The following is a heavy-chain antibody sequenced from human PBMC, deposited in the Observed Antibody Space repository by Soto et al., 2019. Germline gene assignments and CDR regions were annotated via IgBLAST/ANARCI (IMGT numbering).Heavy chain of an antibody. CDR1: GFTFSSYG. Sequence: GGSLRLSCAASGFTFSSYGMHWVRQALGKGLEWVAVISYDGSNKYYADSVKGRFTISRDNSKNTLYLQMNSLRAEDTAVYYCAKHCGLSSGLDYWGQGTLVTVSS. CDR3: AKHCGLSSGLDY. V-gene: IGHV3-30*18. CDR2: ISYDGSNK. D-gene: IGHD2-21*01. J-gene: IGHJ4*02.